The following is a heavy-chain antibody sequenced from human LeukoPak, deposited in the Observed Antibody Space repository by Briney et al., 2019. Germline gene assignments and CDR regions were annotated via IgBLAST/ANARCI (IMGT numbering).Heavy chain of an antibody. V-gene: IGHV1-2*02. Sequence: ASVKVSCKASGYTFTGHYVHWVRQAPGQGLEWMGWINPNSGGTNYAQKFQGRVTMTRDTSISTAYMELSRLRSDDTAVYYCARGGIFGPDCSGVSCYWDWGQGTLVTVSS. D-gene: IGHD2-15*01. CDR1: GYTFTGHY. CDR2: INPNSGGT. CDR3: ARGGIFGPDCSGVSCYWD. J-gene: IGHJ4*02.